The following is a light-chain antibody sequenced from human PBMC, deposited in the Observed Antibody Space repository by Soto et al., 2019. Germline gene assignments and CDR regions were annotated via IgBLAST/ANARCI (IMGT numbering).Light chain of an antibody. V-gene: IGKV3D-15*01. Sequence: EIVLTQSPATLSVSPGERATLSCRATQSVSRNLAWYQQKPGQAPRLLIYDASTRATGTPARFSGSGTGTKFTLSISSLQPEDFAVYSCQQYNNWPITFGQGTRLENK. CDR1: QSVSRN. CDR2: DAS. CDR3: QQYNNWPIT. J-gene: IGKJ5*01.